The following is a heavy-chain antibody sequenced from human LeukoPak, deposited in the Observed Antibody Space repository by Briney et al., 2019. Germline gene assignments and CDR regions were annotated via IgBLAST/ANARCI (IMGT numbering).Heavy chain of an antibody. Sequence: ASVKVSCKASGYTFTSYDINWVRQATGQGLEWMGWMIPNSGNTGYAQKFQGRVTMTRNTSITTAYMELSSLRSDDTAVYYCARSGRGTYYYFDLWGQGTPVTVSS. J-gene: IGHJ4*02. CDR2: MIPNSGNT. D-gene: IGHD1-26*01. CDR1: GYTFTSYD. V-gene: IGHV1-8*01. CDR3: ARSGRGTYYYFDL.